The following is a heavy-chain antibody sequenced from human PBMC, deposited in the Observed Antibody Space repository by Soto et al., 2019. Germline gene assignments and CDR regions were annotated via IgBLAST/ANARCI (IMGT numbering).Heavy chain of an antibody. Sequence: QAQLEQSGGEVKKPGSSVKVSCKASRVAFSKFIVTWVRQAPGVGLEWVGGIIPVFGTATYAQKFQGRVTITADESTRTSYMEVNNLRSEDTAVYYCAKVRYSSPMGYYYGMDVWGQGTTVTVSS. D-gene: IGHD2-2*01. V-gene: IGHV1-69*01. CDR1: RVAFSKFI. J-gene: IGHJ6*02. CDR3: AKVRYSSPMGYYYGMDV. CDR2: IIPVFGTA.